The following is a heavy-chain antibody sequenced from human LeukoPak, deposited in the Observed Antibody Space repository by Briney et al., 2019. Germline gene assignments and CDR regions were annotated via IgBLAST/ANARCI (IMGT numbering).Heavy chain of an antibody. CDR3: ARASNWGWEYYYYGMDV. CDR2: ISGSGTTT. V-gene: IGHV3-11*04. J-gene: IGHJ6*02. CDR1: GFMFTDHA. Sequence: GGSLRLSCAASGFMFTDHALSWVRQAPGKGLEWVSSISGSGTTTYYADSVKGRFTISRDNAKNSLYLQMNSLRAEDTAVYYCARASNWGWEYYYYGMDVWGQGTTVTVSS. D-gene: IGHD7-27*01.